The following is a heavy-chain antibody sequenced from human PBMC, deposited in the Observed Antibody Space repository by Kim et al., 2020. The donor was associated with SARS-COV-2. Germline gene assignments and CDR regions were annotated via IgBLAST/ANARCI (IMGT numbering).Heavy chain of an antibody. J-gene: IGHJ4*02. Sequence: GGSLRLSCAASGFTFSSYWMSWVRQAPGKGLEWVANIKQDGSEKYYVDSVKGRFTISRDNAKNSLYLQINSLRAEDTAVYYCAREEWAYYYDSSGYYYVVDYWGQGTLVTVSS. V-gene: IGHV3-7*01. CDR3: AREEWAYYYDSSGYYYVVDY. D-gene: IGHD3-22*01. CDR1: GFTFSSYW. CDR2: IKQDGSEK.